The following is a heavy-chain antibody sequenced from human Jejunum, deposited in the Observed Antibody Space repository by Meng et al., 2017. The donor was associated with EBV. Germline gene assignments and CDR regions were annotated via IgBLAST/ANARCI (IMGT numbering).Heavy chain of an antibody. V-gene: IGHV3-74*01. CDR3: ARDDHGGTIDY. Sequence: EVHLVDSGGDLVQPGXSLRLSCAASGFTFSAYWMHRVRQGAGEGLVWVSSVNTDGSTTNYADSVKGRFTISRDNAKNTLYLQMHSLRADDTAVYYCARDDHGGTIDYWGQGTLVTVSS. J-gene: IGHJ4*02. CDR1: GFTFSAYW. CDR2: VNTDGSTT. D-gene: IGHD4-23*01.